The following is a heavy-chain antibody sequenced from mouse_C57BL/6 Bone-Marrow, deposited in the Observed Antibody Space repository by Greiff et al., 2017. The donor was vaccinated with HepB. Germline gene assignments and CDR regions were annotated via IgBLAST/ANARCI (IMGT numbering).Heavy chain of an antibody. CDR2: INPNNGGT. V-gene: IGHV1-26*01. J-gene: IGHJ3*01. CDR3: ASTTGLAGTPAWFAY. CDR1: GYTFTDYY. Sequence: EVQLQQSGPELVKPGASVKISCKASGYTFTDYYMNWVKQSHGKSLEWIGDINPNNGGTSYNQKFKGKATLTVDKSSSTAYMERRSLTSEDSAVYYCASTTGLAGTPAWFAYWGQGTLVTVSA. D-gene: IGHD1-1*01.